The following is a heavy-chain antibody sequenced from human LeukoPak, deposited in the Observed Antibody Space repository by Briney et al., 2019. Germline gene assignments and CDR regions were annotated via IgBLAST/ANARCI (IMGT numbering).Heavy chain of an antibody. CDR2: ISGSGGST. CDR1: GFTFSSYA. D-gene: IGHD6-6*01. J-gene: IGHJ4*02. CDR3: TRGGLEYSSFVRGD. V-gene: IGHV3-23*01. Sequence: GGSLRLSCAASGFTFSSYAMGWVRQAPGKGLEWVSAISGSGGSTYYADSVKGRFTISRDNSKNTLYQQMNSLRAEETSVNYFTRGGLEYSSFVRGDGGRGTLAPVS.